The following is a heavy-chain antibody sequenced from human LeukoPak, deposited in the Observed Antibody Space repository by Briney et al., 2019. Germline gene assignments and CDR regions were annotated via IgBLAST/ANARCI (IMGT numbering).Heavy chain of an antibody. J-gene: IGHJ4*02. Sequence: GGSLRLSCAASGFTFSSYAMSWVRQAPGKGLEWVSAISSSGGNTYYADSVKGRFTISRDNAENSLYLQMNSLRAEDTAVYYCARDNDLLRYFDWPLDYWGQGTLVTVSS. CDR1: GFTFSSYA. CDR3: ARDNDLLRYFDWPLDY. CDR2: ISSSGGNT. V-gene: IGHV3-21*01. D-gene: IGHD3-9*01.